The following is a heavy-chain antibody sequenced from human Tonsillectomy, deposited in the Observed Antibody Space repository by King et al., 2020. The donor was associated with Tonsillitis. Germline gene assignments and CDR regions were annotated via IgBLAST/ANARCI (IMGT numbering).Heavy chain of an antibody. J-gene: IGHJ5*02. CDR3: ARGVPDIAVSRPPAWFDP. V-gene: IGHV1-69*01. CDR1: GGTFTSYA. D-gene: IGHD2-15*01. Sequence: VQLVQSGAEVKKPGSSVTVSCTASGGTFTSYAITWVRQAPGQGLEWMGGIIPIFDSTNYAQKFQGRVTITADDSTSTVYLDLSSLTSEDTAGYYCARGVPDIAVSRPPAWFDPWGQGTLVTVSS. CDR2: IIPIFDST.